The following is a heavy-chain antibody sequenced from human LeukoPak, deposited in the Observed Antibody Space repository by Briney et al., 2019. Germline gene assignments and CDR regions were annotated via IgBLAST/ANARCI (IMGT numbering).Heavy chain of an antibody. J-gene: IGHJ4*02. CDR1: GGSFSGYY. D-gene: IGHD3-22*01. V-gene: IGHV4-34*01. CDR2: INDSVST. Sequence: PSETLSLTCAVYGGSFSGYYWSWIRQPPGKGLECIGEINDSVSTNYNPSLKSRVTTSVDTSKNQFSLKPSSVTAADTAVYYCAGLDSSGRPFDYWGQGTLVTVSS. CDR3: AGLDSSGRPFDY.